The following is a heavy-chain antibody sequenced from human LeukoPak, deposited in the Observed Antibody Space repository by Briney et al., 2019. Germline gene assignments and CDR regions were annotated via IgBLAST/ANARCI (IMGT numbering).Heavy chain of an antibody. J-gene: IGHJ4*02. CDR1: GFTVSSNY. Sequence: GGSLRLSCAASGFTVSSNYMSWVRQAPGKGLEWVSVIYSGGSTYYADSVKGRFTISRDNSKNTLYLQMNSLRAEDTAVYYCARSPPGESPYFDYWGQGTLVTVSS. D-gene: IGHD3-16*01. V-gene: IGHV3-66*01. CDR2: IYSGGST. CDR3: ARSPPGESPYFDY.